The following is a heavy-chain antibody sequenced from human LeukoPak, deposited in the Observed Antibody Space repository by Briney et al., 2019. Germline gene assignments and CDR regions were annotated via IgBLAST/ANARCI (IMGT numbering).Heavy chain of an antibody. CDR3: VRHCCSSPSKRTFDK. CDR1: GGSISSYY. V-gene: IGHV4-39*01. J-gene: IGHJ3*02. CDR2: ISDGGSA. D-gene: IGHD2-15*01. Sequence: SETLSLTCTVSGGSISSYYWGCIRQSPGKGLEWIGTISDGGSAFYNPSLKSRLIISVDTSKNQFSLKLSSVTAADTGVYYCVRHCCSSPSKRTFDKWGQGTLVTVSS.